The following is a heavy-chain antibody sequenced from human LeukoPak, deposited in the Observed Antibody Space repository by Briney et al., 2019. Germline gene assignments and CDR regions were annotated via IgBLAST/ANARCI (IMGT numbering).Heavy chain of an antibody. CDR1: GFTFSSYA. Sequence: GGSLRLSCAASGFTFSSYAMSWVRQAPGKGLEWVSTISAGGNTYYADSVKGRFTISRDNAKNSLYLQMNSLRAEDTAVYYCARELTGYYSWGQGTLVTVSS. CDR3: ARELTGYYS. J-gene: IGHJ4*02. V-gene: IGHV3-21*01. CDR2: ISAGGNT. D-gene: IGHD3-9*01.